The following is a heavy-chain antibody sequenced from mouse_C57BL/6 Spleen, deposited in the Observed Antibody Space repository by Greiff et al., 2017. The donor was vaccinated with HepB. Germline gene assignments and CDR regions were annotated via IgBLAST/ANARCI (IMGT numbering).Heavy chain of an antibody. J-gene: IGHJ2*01. CDR1: GYAFSSYW. CDR2: IYPGDGDT. V-gene: IGHV1-80*01. CDR3: AREVYYYGSSYPCDY. D-gene: IGHD1-1*01. Sequence: VQLQQSGAELVKPGASVKISCKASGYAFSSYWMNWVKQRPGKGLEWIGQIYPGDGDTNYNGKFKGKATLTADKSSSTAYMQLSSLTSEDSAVYFCAREVYYYGSSYPCDYWGQGTTLTVSS.